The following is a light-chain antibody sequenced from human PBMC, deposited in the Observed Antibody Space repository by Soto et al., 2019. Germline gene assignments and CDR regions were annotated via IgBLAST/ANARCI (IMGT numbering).Light chain of an antibody. CDR2: SND. Sequence: QSALPQPPSASGTPVQRGTISCSGSSSNIGSNSVNWYQQLPGTAPKLLIYSNDRRPSGVPDRFSGSKSGTSASLAISGLQSEDEADYYCAAWDDSLNGYVFGTGTKVTVL. V-gene: IGLV1-44*01. CDR1: SSNIGSNS. J-gene: IGLJ1*01. CDR3: AAWDDSLNGYV.